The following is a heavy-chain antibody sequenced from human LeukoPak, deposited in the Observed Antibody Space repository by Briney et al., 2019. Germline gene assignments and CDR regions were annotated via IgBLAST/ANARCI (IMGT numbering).Heavy chain of an antibody. V-gene: IGHV3-23*01. CDR3: AKDGLAAGDAFDI. CDR1: GFTFSSYA. Sequence: GGSLRLSCAASGFTFSSYAMSWVRQAPGKGLEWVSAISGSGGSTYYADSVKGRFTISRDNSKSTLYLQMNSLRAEDTAVYYCAKDGLAAGDAFDIWGQGTMVTVSS. J-gene: IGHJ3*02. D-gene: IGHD3-16*01. CDR2: ISGSGGST.